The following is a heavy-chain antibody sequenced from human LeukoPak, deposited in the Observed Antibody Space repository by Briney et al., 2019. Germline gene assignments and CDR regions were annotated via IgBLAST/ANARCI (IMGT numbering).Heavy chain of an antibody. Sequence: SETLSLTGAVYGGSFSGYYWSWIRQPPGKGLEWIGEINHSGSTNYNPSLKSRVTISVDTSKNQFSLKLSSVTAADTAVYYCARGPGGYCSGGSCYGNAFDIWGQGTMVTVSS. CDR2: INHSGST. D-gene: IGHD2-15*01. CDR3: ARGPGGYCSGGSCYGNAFDI. CDR1: GGSFSGYY. V-gene: IGHV4-34*01. J-gene: IGHJ3*02.